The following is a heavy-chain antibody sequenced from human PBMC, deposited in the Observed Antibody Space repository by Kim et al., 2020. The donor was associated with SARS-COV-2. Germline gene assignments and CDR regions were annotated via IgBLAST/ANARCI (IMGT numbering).Heavy chain of an antibody. J-gene: IGHJ4*02. CDR3: ARDLGVGGYDPKADY. D-gene: IGHD5-12*01. Sequence: GGSLRLSCAASGFTFSSYGMHWVRQAPGKGLEWVAVIWYDGSNKYYADSVKGRFTISRDNSKNTLYLQMNSLRAEDTAVYYCARDLGVGGYDPKADYWGQGTLVTVSS. V-gene: IGHV3-33*01. CDR2: IWYDGSNK. CDR1: GFTFSSYG.